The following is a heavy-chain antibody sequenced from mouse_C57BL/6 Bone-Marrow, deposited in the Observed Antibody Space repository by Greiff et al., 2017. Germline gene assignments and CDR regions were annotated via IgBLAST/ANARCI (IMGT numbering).Heavy chain of an antibody. CDR1: GYTFTSYW. CDR2: IDPSDSET. CDR3: ARGGSSRHWYFEV. Sequence: QVQLQQPGAELVRPGSSVKLSCKASGYTFTSYWMHWVKQRPIQGLEWIGNIDPSDSETHYNQKFKDKATLTVDKSSSTAYMPLSSLTSEDSAVYYCARGGSSRHWYFEVWGTGTTVTVSS. J-gene: IGHJ1*03. V-gene: IGHV1-52*01. D-gene: IGHD1-1*01.